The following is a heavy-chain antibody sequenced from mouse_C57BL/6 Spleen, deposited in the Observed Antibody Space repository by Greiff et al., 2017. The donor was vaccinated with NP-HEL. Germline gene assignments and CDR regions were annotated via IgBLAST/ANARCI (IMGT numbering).Heavy chain of an antibody. Sequence: QVHVKQPGTELVKPGASVKLSCKASGYTFTSYWMHWVKQRPGQGLEWIGNINPSNGGTNYNEKFKSKATLTVDKSSSTAYMQLSSLTSEDSAVYYCARSILRANAMDYWGQGTSVTVSS. D-gene: IGHD1-1*01. J-gene: IGHJ4*01. V-gene: IGHV1-53*01. CDR2: INPSNGGT. CDR1: GYTFTSYW. CDR3: ARSILRANAMDY.